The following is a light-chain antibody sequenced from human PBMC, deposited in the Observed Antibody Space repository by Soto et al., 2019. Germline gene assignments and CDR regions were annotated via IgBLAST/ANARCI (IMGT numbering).Light chain of an antibody. CDR3: QVWDSSSDHVV. J-gene: IGLJ2*01. CDR1: NTGSKS. Sequence: SSELTQPPSVSVAPGKTARITCGGNNTGSKSVHWYQQKPGQAPVLVISYDSDRPSGIPERFSGSNSGSTATLTISRVEAGDEADYYCQVWDSSSDHVVFGGGTKVTVL. V-gene: IGLV3-21*04. CDR2: YDS.